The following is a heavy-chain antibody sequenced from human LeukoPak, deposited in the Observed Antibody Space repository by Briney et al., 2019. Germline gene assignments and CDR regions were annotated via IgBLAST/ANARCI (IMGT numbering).Heavy chain of an antibody. V-gene: IGHV3-21*01. CDR1: GFTFSSYG. D-gene: IGHD2-2*01. CDR2: ISSSSSYI. J-gene: IGHJ6*02. CDR3: AREIPRYCSSTSCYGMDV. Sequence: GGSLRLSCAASGFTFSSYGMHWVRQAPGKGLEWVSSISSSSSYIYYADSVKGRFTISRDNAKNSLYLQMNSLRAEDTAVYYCAREIPRYCSSTSCYGMDVWGQGTTVTVSS.